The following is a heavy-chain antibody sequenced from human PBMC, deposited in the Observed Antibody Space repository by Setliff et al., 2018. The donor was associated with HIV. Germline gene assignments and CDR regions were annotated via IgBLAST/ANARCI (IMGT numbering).Heavy chain of an antibody. V-gene: IGHV1-46*01. CDR3: ATDAYHDSLTGPTPGAFDI. J-gene: IGHJ3*02. D-gene: IGHD3-9*01. Sequence: ASVKVSCKASGYSFINYSIHWVRQAPGQGLEWMGVIDPRGGSTHYSQKLQGRVTMTEDTTTETAYMELSSLRSEDTAVYYCATDAYHDSLTGPTPGAFDIWGQGTVVTVS. CDR2: IDPRGGST. CDR1: GYSFINYS.